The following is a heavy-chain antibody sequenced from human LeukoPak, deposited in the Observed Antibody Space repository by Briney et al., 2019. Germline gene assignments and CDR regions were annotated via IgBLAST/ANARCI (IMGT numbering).Heavy chain of an antibody. V-gene: IGHV3-33*01. CDR2: IWYDGSNK. D-gene: IGHD5-12*01. Sequence: GRSLRLSCAASGFTFSSYGMHWVRQARGKGLEWVAVIWYDGSNKYYADSVKGRFTISRDNSKNTLYLQMNSLRAEDTAVYYCARDLRVRGYSGYVKGYWGQGTLVTVSS. CDR3: ARDLRVRGYSGYVKGY. CDR1: GFTFSSYG. J-gene: IGHJ4*02.